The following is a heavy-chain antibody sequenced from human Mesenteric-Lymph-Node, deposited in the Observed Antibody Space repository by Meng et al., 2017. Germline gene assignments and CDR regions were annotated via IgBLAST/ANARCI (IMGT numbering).Heavy chain of an antibody. CDR1: GFSFSSHW. Sequence: GGSLRLSCTASGFSFSSHWMHWVRQAPGKGLVWVSRVNNDGGDTVYADSVKGRFTVSRDNADNMLYLQMNSLSGDDTAVYYCAGGLFGPNYWARGTLATFPS. CDR3: AGGLFGPNY. J-gene: IGHJ4*02. D-gene: IGHD3-16*01. V-gene: IGHV3-74*01. CDR2: VNNDGGDT.